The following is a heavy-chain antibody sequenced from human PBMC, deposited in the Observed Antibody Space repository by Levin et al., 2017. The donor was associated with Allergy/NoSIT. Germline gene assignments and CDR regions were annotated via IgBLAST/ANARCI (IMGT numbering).Heavy chain of an antibody. J-gene: IGHJ5*02. CDR1: GFTFSSYG. CDR3: ARIGSGSSRDH. Sequence: GGSLRLSCAASGFTFSSYGMNWARQAPGKGLEWVASMNADGSEKYYVDSVKGRFTISRDNAKNSLYVQMNSLRAGDTAMYYCARIGSGSSRDHWGQGTLVIVSS. V-gene: IGHV3-7*01. D-gene: IGHD6-25*01. CDR2: MNADGSEK.